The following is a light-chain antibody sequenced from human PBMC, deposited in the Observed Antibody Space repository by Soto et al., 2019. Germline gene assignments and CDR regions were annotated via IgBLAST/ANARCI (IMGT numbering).Light chain of an antibody. Sequence: QSVLTQPPSASGSPGQSVTISCTGTSSDVGTYKYVSWYQQHPGKAPKLMIYEVTKRPSGVPDRSSGSKSGNTASLTVSGLQAEDEADYYCSSYAGSNNFVFGTGTKV. CDR1: SSDVGTYKY. J-gene: IGLJ1*01. V-gene: IGLV2-8*01. CDR3: SSYAGSNNFV. CDR2: EVT.